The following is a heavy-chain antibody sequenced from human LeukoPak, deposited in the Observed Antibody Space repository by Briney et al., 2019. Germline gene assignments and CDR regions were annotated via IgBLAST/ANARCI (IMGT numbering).Heavy chain of an antibody. J-gene: IGHJ4*02. D-gene: IGHD1-26*01. V-gene: IGHV1-18*01. Sequence: ASVKVSCKASGYTFTSYGISWVRQAPGQGLEWMGWISAYNGNTNYAQKLQGRVTMTTDTSTSTAYVELRSLRSDDSAVYYCAREEPGDSGSHHFDSWGQGTLVTVSS. CDR1: GYTFTSYG. CDR3: AREEPGDSGSHHFDS. CDR2: ISAYNGNT.